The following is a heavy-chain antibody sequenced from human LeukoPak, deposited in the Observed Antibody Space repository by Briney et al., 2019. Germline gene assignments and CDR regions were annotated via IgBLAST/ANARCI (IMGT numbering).Heavy chain of an antibody. CDR3: AKVTGGSGSYYAPTDY. D-gene: IGHD3-10*01. Sequence: GGSLRLSCAASGFSLSGSWMHWVRQGPGKGLEWVAHIDKDATTIRYADSVKGRFTISRDNSKNTLYLQMNSLRAEDTAVYYCAKVTGGSGSYYAPTDYWGQGTLVTVSS. V-gene: IGHV3-74*01. CDR1: GFSLSGSW. J-gene: IGHJ4*02. CDR2: IDKDATTI.